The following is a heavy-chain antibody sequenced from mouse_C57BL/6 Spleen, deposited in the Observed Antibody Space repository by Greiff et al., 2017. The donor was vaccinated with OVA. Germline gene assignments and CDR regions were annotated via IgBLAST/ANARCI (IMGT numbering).Heavy chain of an antibody. D-gene: IGHD1-1*01. CDR3: AREGLLRAWFAY. CDR2: IYPGSGST. CDR1: GYTFTSYW. J-gene: IGHJ3*01. Sequence: VQLQQPGAELVKPGASVKMSCKASGYTFTSYWITWVKQRPGQGLEWIGDIYPGSGSTNYNEKFKSKATLTVDTSSSTAYMQLSSLTSEDSAVYYGAREGLLRAWFAYWGQGTLVTVSA. V-gene: IGHV1-55*01.